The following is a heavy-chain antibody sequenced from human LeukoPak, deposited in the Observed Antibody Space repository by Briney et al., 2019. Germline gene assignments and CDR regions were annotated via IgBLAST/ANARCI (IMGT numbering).Heavy chain of an antibody. CDR2: ITASARTT. CDR1: GFNFRDYG. CDR3: AKDPPGVIVVPAAFDY. Sequence: GGSLRLSCEASGFNFRDYGMNWVRQAPGKGLEWVSGITASARTTYYADSVKGRFTISRDNSKNTLYLQMNSLRAEDTAVYYCAKDPPGVIVVPAAFDYWGQGTLVTVSS. D-gene: IGHD2-2*01. J-gene: IGHJ4*02. V-gene: IGHV3-23*01.